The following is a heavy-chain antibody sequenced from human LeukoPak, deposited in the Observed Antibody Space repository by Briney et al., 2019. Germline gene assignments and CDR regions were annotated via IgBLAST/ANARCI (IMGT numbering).Heavy chain of an antibody. V-gene: IGHV4-59*01. Sequence: SETLSLTCTVSGGSISNYYWSWIRQPPGKGLEWIGYIYYSGSTNYNPSLKSRVTISVDTSKNQFSLKLSSVTAADTAVYYCARAQGPSYYYDSSGYGIDAFDIWGQGTMVTVSS. J-gene: IGHJ3*02. D-gene: IGHD3-22*01. CDR3: ARAQGPSYYYDSSGYGIDAFDI. CDR1: GGSISNYY. CDR2: IYYSGST.